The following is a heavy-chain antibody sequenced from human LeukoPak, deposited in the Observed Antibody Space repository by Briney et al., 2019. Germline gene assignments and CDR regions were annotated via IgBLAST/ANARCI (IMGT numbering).Heavy chain of an antibody. J-gene: IGHJ4*02. Sequence: SVKVSCKASGGTFSSYAISWVRQAPGQGLEWMGRIIPILGIANYAQKFQGRVTITADKSTSTAYMELSSLRSEDTAVYYCARPYYDSSGYSPFFDYWGQGTLVTVSS. D-gene: IGHD3-22*01. V-gene: IGHV1-69*04. CDR1: GGTFSSYA. CDR2: IIPILGIA. CDR3: ARPYYDSSGYSPFFDY.